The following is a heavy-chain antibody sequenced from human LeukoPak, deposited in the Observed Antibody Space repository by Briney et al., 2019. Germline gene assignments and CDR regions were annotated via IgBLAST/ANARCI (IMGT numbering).Heavy chain of an antibody. J-gene: IGHJ5*02. V-gene: IGHV1-69*06. D-gene: IGHD3-3*01. CDR1: GYTFTGYY. CDR3: ARDPHYDFWSGYSHPWFDP. Sequence: SVKVSCKASGYTFTGYYMHWVRQAPGQGLEWMGGIIPIFGTANYAQKFQGRVTITADKSTSTAYMELSSLRSEDTAVYYCARDPHYDFWSGYSHPWFDPWGQGTLVTVSS. CDR2: IIPIFGTA.